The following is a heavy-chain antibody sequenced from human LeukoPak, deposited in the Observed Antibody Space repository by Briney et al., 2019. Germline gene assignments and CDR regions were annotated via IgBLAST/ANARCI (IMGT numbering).Heavy chain of an antibody. CDR2: ISSDGRGT. D-gene: IGHD3-3*01. CDR1: GFTFSGYA. J-gene: IGHJ4*02. V-gene: IGHV3-23*01. CDR3: AKMSGFYWGVN. Sequence: GGSLRLSCVGSGFTFSGYAMSWVRQAPGGGLEWLSAISSDGRGTNYADSVRGRFTISRDNSKDTLSLQMNSLRADDTAIYYCAKMSGFYWGVNWGQGTLVTVSS.